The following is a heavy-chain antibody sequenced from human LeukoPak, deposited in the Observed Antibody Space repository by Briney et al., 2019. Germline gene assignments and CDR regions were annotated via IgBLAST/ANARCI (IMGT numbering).Heavy chain of an antibody. CDR3: ARSSGLYCSSTSCYHYYYYGMDV. V-gene: IGHV4-59*12. CDR1: GGSISSYY. CDR2: IYYSGST. Sequence: PSETLSLTCTVSGGSISSYYWSWIRQPPGKGLEWIGYIYYSGSTNYNPSLKSRVTISVDTSKNQFSLKLSSVTAADTAVYYCARSSGLYCSSTSCYHYYYYGMDVWGQGTTVTVSS. D-gene: IGHD2-2*01. J-gene: IGHJ6*02.